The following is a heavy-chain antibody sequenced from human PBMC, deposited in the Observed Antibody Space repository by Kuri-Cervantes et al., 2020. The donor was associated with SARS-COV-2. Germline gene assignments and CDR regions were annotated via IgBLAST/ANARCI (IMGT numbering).Heavy chain of an antibody. CDR1: GGSISSSSYY. CDR3: ARHGLRYYGSGSLTTFDY. D-gene: IGHD3-10*01. V-gene: IGHV4-39*01. Sequence: GSLRLSCTVSGGSISSSSYYWGWIRQPPGKGLERIGSIYYSGSTYYNLSLKSRVTISVDTSKNQFSLKLSSVTAADTAVYYCARHGLRYYGSGSLTTFDYWGQGTLVTVSS. CDR2: IYYSGST. J-gene: IGHJ4*02.